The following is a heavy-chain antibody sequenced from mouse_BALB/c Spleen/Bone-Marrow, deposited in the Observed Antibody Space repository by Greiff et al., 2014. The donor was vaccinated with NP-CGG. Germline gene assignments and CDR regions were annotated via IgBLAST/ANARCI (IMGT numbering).Heavy chain of an antibody. CDR3: ARSGGDSMDY. CDR2: IYPGDGST. J-gene: IGHJ4*01. Sequence: QVQLKQSRPALVKPGDFVKISCKASGYTFTSYDINWVKQRPGQGLEWIGWIYPGDGSTKYNEKFKGKATLTADKSSSTAYMQLSSLTSENSADYFCARSGGDSMDYWGQGTSVTVSS. D-gene: IGHD2-13*01. CDR1: GYTFTSYD. V-gene: IGHV1S56*01.